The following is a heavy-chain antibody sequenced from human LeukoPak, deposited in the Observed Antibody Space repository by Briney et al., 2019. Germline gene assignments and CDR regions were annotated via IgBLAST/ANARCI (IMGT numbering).Heavy chain of an antibody. CDR2: IRYDGSNK. Sequence: GGSLRLSCAASGFTFSSYGMHWVRQAPGKGLEWVAFIRYDGSNKYYADSVKGRFTISRDNSKNTMYLQMNSLRAEDTDVYYCAKDRGIRYDYVWGSYRTTPPDYWGQGTLVTVS. J-gene: IGHJ4*02. D-gene: IGHD3-16*02. V-gene: IGHV3-30*02. CDR3: AKDRGIRYDYVWGSYRTTPPDY. CDR1: GFTFSSYG.